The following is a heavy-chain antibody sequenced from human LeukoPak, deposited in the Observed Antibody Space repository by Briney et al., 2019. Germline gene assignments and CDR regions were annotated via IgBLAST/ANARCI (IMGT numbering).Heavy chain of an antibody. J-gene: IGHJ4*02. V-gene: IGHV3-30*18. Sequence: GGSLRLSCTASGFTFSTYGMHWVRQAPGKGLEWVAVISFHGSNKNYADSVKGRFAISRDNSKNAVYLQMNSLRAEDTAVYYCAKERGAAAATVYFDYWGQGTQVTVSS. D-gene: IGHD6-13*01. CDR3: AKERGAAAATVYFDY. CDR2: ISFHGSNK. CDR1: GFTFSTYG.